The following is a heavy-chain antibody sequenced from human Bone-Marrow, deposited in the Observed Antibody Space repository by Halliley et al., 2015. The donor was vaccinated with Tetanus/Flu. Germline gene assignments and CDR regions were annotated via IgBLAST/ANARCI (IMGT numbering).Heavy chain of an antibody. D-gene: IGHD1-26*01. V-gene: IGHV3-23*01. J-gene: IGHJ4*02. CDR3: AKMATLRIVVTTLLDF. Sequence: SSIRGSCGTTSYADSGKGRYTISRDNSRNTLYLQMNSLRAADTAIYYCAKMATLRIVVTTLLDFWGQGTLVTVSS. CDR2: IRGSCGTT.